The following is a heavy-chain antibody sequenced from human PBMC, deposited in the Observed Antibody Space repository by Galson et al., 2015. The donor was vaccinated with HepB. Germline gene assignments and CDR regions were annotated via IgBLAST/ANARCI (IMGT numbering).Heavy chain of an antibody. V-gene: IGHV1-69*13. Sequence: SVKVSCKASGYTFSSYAISWVRQAPGQGLEWMGGIIPIFGTANYAQKFQGRVTITADESTSTAYMELSSLRSEDTAVYYCARVGAYSSSWRTFYYYYMDVWGKGTTVTVSS. CDR2: IIPIFGTA. D-gene: IGHD6-13*01. CDR1: GYTFSSYA. J-gene: IGHJ6*03. CDR3: ARVGAYSSSWRTFYYYYMDV.